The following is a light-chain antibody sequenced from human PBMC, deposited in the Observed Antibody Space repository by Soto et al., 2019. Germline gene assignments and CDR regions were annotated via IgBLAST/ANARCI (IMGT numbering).Light chain of an antibody. CDR3: HQGSNVLT. Sequence: EIVLTQSQATMSFSPRERATLSGRARRSVSSYLAWYPQKPGHAPRLLIYDASHRATGIPARFSGSGSGTEFTLTICRLEPKHFAVYYCHQGSNVLTFGVGTKVEIK. CDR2: DAS. J-gene: IGKJ4*01. CDR1: RSVSSY. V-gene: IGKV3-11*01.